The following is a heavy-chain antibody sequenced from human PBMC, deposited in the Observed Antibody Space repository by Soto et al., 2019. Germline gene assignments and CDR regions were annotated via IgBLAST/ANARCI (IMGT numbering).Heavy chain of an antibody. CDR3: ARAHYYVSGSLSDY. D-gene: IGHD3-10*01. J-gene: IGHJ4*02. CDR1: GFTFSTYT. CDR2: ISSGGSYI. V-gene: IGHV3-21*01. Sequence: EVQLVESGGGLVKPGGSLRLSCAASGFTFSTYTMNWVRQTPGKGLEWVSSISSGGSYIFYADSVKGRFTISRDNAKNSLYLQMSRLRSEDTALYYWARAHYYVSGSLSDYWGQGTLVTVSS.